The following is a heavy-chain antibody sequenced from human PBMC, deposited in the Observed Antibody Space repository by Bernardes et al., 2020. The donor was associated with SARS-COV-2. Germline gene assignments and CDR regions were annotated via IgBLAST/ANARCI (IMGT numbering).Heavy chain of an antibody. CDR2: IRSKTNNYAT. CDR1: GFMFSVSA. D-gene: IGHD3-22*01. J-gene: IGHJ3*02. V-gene: IGHV3-73*01. Sequence: GGSLRLSCTASGFMFSVSAVHRVRQASGKGLEWVGRIRSKTNNYATAYGASVKGRFTISRDDSNNTAYLQLNSLKTEDSAIYYCSKQRSSGSDIWGQGTMVTVSS. CDR3: SKQRSSGSDI.